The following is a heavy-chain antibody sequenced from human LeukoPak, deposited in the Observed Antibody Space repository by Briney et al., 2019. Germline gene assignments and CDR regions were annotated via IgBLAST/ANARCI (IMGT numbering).Heavy chain of an antibody. D-gene: IGHD6-13*01. CDR2: ISAYNGNT. J-gene: IGHJ3*02. CDR3: ARHQLPAHSWYERGAFDI. Sequence: GASVKVSCKASGYTFTSYGISWVRQAPGQGLEWMGWISAYNGNTNYAQKLQGRVTMTTDTSTSTAYMELRSLRSDDTAVYYCARHQLPAHSWYERGAFDIWGQGTMVTVSS. V-gene: IGHV1-18*01. CDR1: GYTFTSYG.